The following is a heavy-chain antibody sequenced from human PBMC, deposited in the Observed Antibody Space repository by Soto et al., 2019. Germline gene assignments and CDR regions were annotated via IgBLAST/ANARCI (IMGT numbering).Heavy chain of an antibody. CDR3: ARGQRFSDWFDP. CDR1: GGSISSYF. J-gene: IGHJ5*02. D-gene: IGHD3-3*01. CDR2: IHYSGTT. V-gene: IGHV4-59*12. Sequence: QVQLLESGPGLVKPSETLSLTCTIYGGSISSYFWSWIRQPPGKGLEWIGYIHYSGTTVYSPSLKSRVTMSLDTSKNQFSLRLTSVTAADTALYYCARGQRFSDWFDPWGQGTLVTVSS.